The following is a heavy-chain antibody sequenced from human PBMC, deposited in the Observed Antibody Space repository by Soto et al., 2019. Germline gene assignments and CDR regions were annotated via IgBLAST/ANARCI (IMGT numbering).Heavy chain of an antibody. D-gene: IGHD1-26*01. CDR2: IYYSGST. V-gene: IGHV4-59*08. CDR3: ARLSGSYSRWFDP. J-gene: IGHJ5*02. Sequence: SETRSLTCTVSGGSISSYYCRWIRQPPGKGLEWIGYIYYSGSTNYNPSLKSRVTISVDTSKNQFSLKLSSVTAADTAVYYCARLSGSYSRWFDPWGQGTLVTVS. CDR1: GGSISSYY.